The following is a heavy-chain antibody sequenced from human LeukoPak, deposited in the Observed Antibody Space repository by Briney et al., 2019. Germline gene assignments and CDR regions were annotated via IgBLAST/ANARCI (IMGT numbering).Heavy chain of an antibody. CDR3: AKDLAGSGSYSFDY. Sequence: GGSLRLSCAASGFTFINYAMNWVRQAPGKGLEWVSALSFSGLTTYYADSVKGRFTISRDNSKNTLYLQMNSLRAEDTAVYYCAKDLAGSGSYSFDYWGQGTLVTVSS. V-gene: IGHV3-23*01. CDR1: GFTFINYA. D-gene: IGHD1-26*01. J-gene: IGHJ4*02. CDR2: LSFSGLTT.